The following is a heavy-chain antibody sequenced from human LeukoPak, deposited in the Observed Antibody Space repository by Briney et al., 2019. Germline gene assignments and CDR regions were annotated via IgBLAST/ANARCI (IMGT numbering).Heavy chain of an antibody. CDR1: GGTFSSYA. Sequence: SVKVSCKASGGTFSSYAISWVRQAPGQGLEWMGRIIPIFGTANYAQKFQGRVMITTDESTSTAYMELSSLRSEDTAVYYCARATFDRGYSYGTDYWGQGTLVTVSS. V-gene: IGHV1-69*05. J-gene: IGHJ4*02. CDR2: IIPIFGTA. CDR3: ARATFDRGYSYGTDY. D-gene: IGHD5-18*01.